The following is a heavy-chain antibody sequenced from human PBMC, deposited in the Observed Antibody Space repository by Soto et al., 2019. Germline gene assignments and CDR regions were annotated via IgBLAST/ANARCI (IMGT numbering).Heavy chain of an antibody. D-gene: IGHD1-26*01. Sequence: SETLSLTCTISGGSISVYYWSWIRQSPGQALEWIGYIYASGSPYYNPSLRGRVLISADTSKNQVSLELTSATAADTAVYFCARGVGSSPPRYWGRGTLVTVSS. CDR2: IYASGSP. CDR3: ARGVGSSPPRY. J-gene: IGHJ4*02. V-gene: IGHV4-59*01. CDR1: GGSISVYY.